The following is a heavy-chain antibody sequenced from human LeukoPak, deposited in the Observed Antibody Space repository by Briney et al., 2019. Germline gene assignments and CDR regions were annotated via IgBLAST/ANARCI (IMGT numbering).Heavy chain of an antibody. Sequence: SETLSLTCGVSGEFYSGYYWSWIRQPPGKGLEWIGDINHSGTTKYNPSLKSRVTISIDTSKNQFSLKLSSVTAADTAVYYCARVRYSSGWIPYWGQGTLVTVSS. V-gene: IGHV4-34*01. CDR2: INHSGTT. J-gene: IGHJ4*02. CDR1: GEFYSGYY. D-gene: IGHD6-19*01. CDR3: ARVRYSSGWIPY.